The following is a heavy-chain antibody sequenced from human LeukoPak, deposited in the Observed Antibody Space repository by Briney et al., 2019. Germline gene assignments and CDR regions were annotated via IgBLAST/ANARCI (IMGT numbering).Heavy chain of an antibody. CDR2: IYYSGST. J-gene: IGHJ3*02. CDR3: AREGRTVGATLGAFDI. V-gene: IGHV4-39*07. CDR1: GGSISSSSYY. D-gene: IGHD1-26*01. Sequence: SETLSLTCTVSGGSISSSSYYWGWIRQPPGKGLEWIGSIYYSGSTYYNPSLKSRVTISVDTSKSQFSLKLSSVTAADTAVYYCAREGRTVGATLGAFDIWGQGTVVTVSS.